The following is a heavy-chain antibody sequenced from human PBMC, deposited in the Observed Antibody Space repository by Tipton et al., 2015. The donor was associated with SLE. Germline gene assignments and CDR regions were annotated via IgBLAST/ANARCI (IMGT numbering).Heavy chain of an antibody. CDR1: GFTLSSYA. V-gene: IGHV3-23*01. J-gene: IGHJ4*02. CDR3: ARELTGESFDY. D-gene: IGHD7-27*01. Sequence: SLRLSCAASGFTLSSYAMNWVRQAPGKGLEWVSGISGSGSSTYNAESVMGRFRTSRDNSKNTLYLQMNSLRAEDTAVYYCARELTGESFDYWGQGTLVTVSS. CDR2: ISGSGSST.